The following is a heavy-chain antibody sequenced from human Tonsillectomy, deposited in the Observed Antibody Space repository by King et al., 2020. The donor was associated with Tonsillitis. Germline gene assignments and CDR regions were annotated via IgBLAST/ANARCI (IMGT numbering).Heavy chain of an antibody. Sequence: VQLVESGGGLIQPGGSLRLSCAASGFTVSSNYMSWVRQAPGKGLEWVSVIYSGGSTYYADSVKGRFTISRDNSKNTLYLQMNSLRAEDTAVYYCARVGDTMVRGVIIKPLAYFDYWGQGTLVTVSS. V-gene: IGHV3-53*01. J-gene: IGHJ4*02. CDR1: GFTVSSNY. CDR2: IYSGGST. CDR3: ARVGDTMVRGVIIKPLAYFDY. D-gene: IGHD3-10*01.